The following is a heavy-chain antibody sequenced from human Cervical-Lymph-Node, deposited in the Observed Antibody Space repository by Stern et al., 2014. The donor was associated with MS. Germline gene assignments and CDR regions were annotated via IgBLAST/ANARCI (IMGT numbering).Heavy chain of an antibody. Sequence: VQLVQSGGGLVQPGGSLRLSCAASRFAFSGYAMSWVRQAPVKGLEWVSSISSSGDSTHYADSVKGRFTISRDNSKNTLFLQMNSLRAEDTAVYYCATVVRYFDWLDYWGQGTLVTVSS. CDR3: ATVVRYFDWLDY. CDR1: RFAFSGYA. CDR2: ISSSGDST. J-gene: IGHJ4*02. D-gene: IGHD3-9*01. V-gene: IGHV3-23*04.